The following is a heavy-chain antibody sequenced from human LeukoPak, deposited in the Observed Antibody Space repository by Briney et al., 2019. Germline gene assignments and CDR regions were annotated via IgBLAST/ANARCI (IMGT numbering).Heavy chain of an antibody. J-gene: IGHJ4*02. CDR1: GGSISSYY. V-gene: IGHV4-39*07. D-gene: IGHD2-2*01. CDR2: IYYSGST. CDR3: ARDAGSGVVVPTPFDY. Sequence: SETLSLTCTVSGGSISSYYWGWIRQPPGKGLEWIGSIYYSGSTYYNPSLKSRVTISVDTSKNQFSLKLSSVTAADTAVYYCARDAGSGVVVPTPFDYWGQGTLVTVSS.